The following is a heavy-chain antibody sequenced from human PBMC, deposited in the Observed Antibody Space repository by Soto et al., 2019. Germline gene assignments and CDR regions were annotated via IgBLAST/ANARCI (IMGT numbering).Heavy chain of an antibody. V-gene: IGHV3-9*01. CDR3: AKGASTTVFAFNDY. J-gene: IGHJ4*02. CDR1: GFTFDDYA. CDR2: ISWNSGNL. Sequence: DVQLVESGGGLVPPGRSLRLSCAASGFTFDDYAMHWVRQGPGKGLEWVSSISWNSGNLGYADSVKGRFTISRDNAKNSLYLQMNSLRGEDTALYYCAKGASTTVFAFNDYWGQGTLVTVSS. D-gene: IGHD4-17*01.